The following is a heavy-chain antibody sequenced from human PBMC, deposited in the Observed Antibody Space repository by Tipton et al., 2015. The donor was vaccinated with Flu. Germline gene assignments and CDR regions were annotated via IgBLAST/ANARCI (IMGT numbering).Heavy chain of an antibody. D-gene: IGHD6-19*01. CDR1: GYTFTSYY. V-gene: IGHV1-46*01. J-gene: IGHJ4*02. Sequence: QLVQSGAEVKKPGASVKVSCKASGYTFTSYYMHWVRQAPGQGLEWMGIINPSGGSTSYAQKFQGRVTMTRDTSTSTVYMELSSLRSEDPAVFYCAREYSSGWYREGFDYWGQGTLVTVSS. CDR2: INPSGGST. CDR3: AREYSSGWYREGFDY.